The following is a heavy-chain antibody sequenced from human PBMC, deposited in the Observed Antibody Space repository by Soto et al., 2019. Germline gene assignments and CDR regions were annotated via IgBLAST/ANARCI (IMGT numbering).Heavy chain of an antibody. V-gene: IGHV3-21*01. D-gene: IGHD3-22*01. CDR2: ISSSSSYI. Sequence: GGSLRLSCAASGFTFSSYSMNWVRQAPGKGLEWVSSISSSSSYIYYADSVKGRFTISRDNAKNSLYLQMNSLRAEDTAVYYCARGYHYYDSSGYDKWDAFDSWGQGTMVTV. CDR1: GFTFSSYS. CDR3: ARGYHYYDSSGYDKWDAFDS. J-gene: IGHJ3*02.